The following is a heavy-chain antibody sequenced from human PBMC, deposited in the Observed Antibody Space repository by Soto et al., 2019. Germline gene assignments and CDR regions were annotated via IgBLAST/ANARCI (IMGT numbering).Heavy chain of an antibody. D-gene: IGHD3-16*01. CDR1: GFTFSSYA. CDR3: AKSISFGGVIAYTLDY. V-gene: IGHV3-23*01. J-gene: IGHJ4*02. Sequence: VGSQRVPCAASGFTFSSYAMTWVRQAPGKGLQWVSGISGPGGTTYYADSVKGRSTISRDNSKSTLYLQVNNLRAEDTAIYYCAKSISFGGVIAYTLDYWGQGALVTVSS. CDR2: ISGPGGTT.